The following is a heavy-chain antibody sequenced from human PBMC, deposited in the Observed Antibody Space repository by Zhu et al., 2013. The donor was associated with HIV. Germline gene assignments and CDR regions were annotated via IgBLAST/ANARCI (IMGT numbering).Heavy chain of an antibody. J-gene: IGHJ4*02. CDR2: INPNSGDS. D-gene: IGHD1-26*01. Sequence: QVQLMQSGAEVKKPGASVKVSCKASGYTFIGYYIHWVRQTPGQGLEWMGWINPNSGDSKCARNFQGRVTLTRDTSISAAYMELNSLKSDDTAVYYCARGGVVGASLIDYWGLGTLVTVSS. V-gene: IGHV1-2*07. CDR3: ARGGVVGASLIDY. CDR1: GYTFIGYY.